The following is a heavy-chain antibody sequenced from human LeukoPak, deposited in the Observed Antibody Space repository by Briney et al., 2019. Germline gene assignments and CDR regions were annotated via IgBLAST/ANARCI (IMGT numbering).Heavy chain of an antibody. Sequence: GGSLRLSCAASGFTSSSYSMNWVRQAPGKGLEWVSSISSSSSSYIYYADSVKGRFTISRDNAKNSLYLQMNSLRAEDTAVYYCAGGIAVAGSFDPWGQGTLVTVSS. V-gene: IGHV3-21*01. J-gene: IGHJ5*02. CDR2: ISSSSSSYI. CDR3: AGGIAVAGSFDP. CDR1: GFTSSSYS. D-gene: IGHD6-19*01.